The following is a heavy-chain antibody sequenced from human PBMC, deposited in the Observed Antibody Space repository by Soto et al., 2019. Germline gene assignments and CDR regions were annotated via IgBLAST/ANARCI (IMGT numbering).Heavy chain of an antibody. CDR3: ATQEVGGSYVYTFDP. CDR1: GGSLSSSNYY. D-gene: IGHD1-26*01. J-gene: IGHJ5*02. V-gene: IGHV4-39*01. Sequence: PSETLCLTCPVSGGSLSSSNYYWGWIRQPPGKGLEWIGSIYYSGSTYYNPSLKSRVTISVDTSKNQFSLKLSSVTAADTAVYYCATQEVGGSYVYTFDPWGQGTLVTVSS. CDR2: IYYSGST.